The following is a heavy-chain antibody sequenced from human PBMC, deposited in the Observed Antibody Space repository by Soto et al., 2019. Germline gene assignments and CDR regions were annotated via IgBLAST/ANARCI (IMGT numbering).Heavy chain of an antibody. J-gene: IGHJ3*01. D-gene: IGHD2-15*01. V-gene: IGHV3-30*03. CDR3: ARIRAPYGGKPYADFDL. Sequence: QGQLVESGGGVVQPGRSLRLSCATSGFTFSDHGMHWVRQAPGKGLEWAAVISYDGSNTIYADSVKGRSTISRDNSKNTLSLQTNSLRPDDTALYYCARIRAPYGGKPYADFDLWGQGIMFTVSS. CDR2: ISYDGSNT. CDR1: GFTFSDHG.